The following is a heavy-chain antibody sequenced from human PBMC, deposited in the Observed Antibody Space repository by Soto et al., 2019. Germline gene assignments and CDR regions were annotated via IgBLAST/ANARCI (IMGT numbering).Heavy chain of an antibody. V-gene: IGHV4-31*03. Sequence: QVQLQESGPGLAKPSQTLSLTCTVSGGSINSGGYYWSWIRQHPGKGLEWIGYIYYGGTTYYNPSLESRVTISVDTSKNQFSLRLNSVTAADTAVYYCARVSPYSGNEFDYWGQGSLVTVSS. CDR3: ARVSPYSGNEFDY. CDR2: IYYGGTT. CDR1: GGSINSGGYY. D-gene: IGHD5-12*01. J-gene: IGHJ4*02.